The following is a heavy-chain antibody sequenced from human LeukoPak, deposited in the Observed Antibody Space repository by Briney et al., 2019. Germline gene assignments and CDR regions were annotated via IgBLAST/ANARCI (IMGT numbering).Heavy chain of an antibody. D-gene: IGHD2-2*01. V-gene: IGHV3-30*03. CDR2: ISYDGSNK. J-gene: IGHJ5*02. Sequence: GGSLRLSCAASGFTFSSYGMHWVRQAPGKGLEWVAVISYDGSNKYYADSVKGRFTISRDNSKNTLYLQMNSLRAEDTAVYYCARNGVYQLHWVWFDPWGQGTLVTVSS. CDR3: ARNGVYQLHWVWFDP. CDR1: GFTFSSYG.